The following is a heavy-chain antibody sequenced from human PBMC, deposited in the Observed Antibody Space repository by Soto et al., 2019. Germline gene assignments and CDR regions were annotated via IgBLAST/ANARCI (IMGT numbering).Heavy chain of an antibody. V-gene: IGHV3-23*01. Sequence: GGSLRLSCAASGFTFSSYAMSWVRQAPGKGLEWVSAISGSGGSTYYADSVKGRFAISRDNSKNTLYLQMNSLRAEDTAVYYCANLLVLHPHIHYYYYYGMDVWGQGTTVTAP. CDR2: ISGSGGST. CDR1: GFTFSSYA. CDR3: ANLLVLHPHIHYYYYYGMDV. J-gene: IGHJ6*02.